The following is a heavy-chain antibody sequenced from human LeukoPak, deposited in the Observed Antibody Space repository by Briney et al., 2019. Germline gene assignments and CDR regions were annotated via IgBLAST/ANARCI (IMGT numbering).Heavy chain of an antibody. V-gene: IGHV3-48*03. J-gene: IGHJ4*02. D-gene: IGHD3-10*01. CDR1: GFTFSSYE. CDR2: ISSSGSII. Sequence: GGSLKLSCAASGFTFSSYEMNWVRQAPGKGLEWISYISSSGSIIYYADSVKGRFTISRDNPKNSLYLQMNSLRAEDTAVYYCARFPGADYFDYWGQGTLVTVSS. CDR3: ARFPGADYFDY.